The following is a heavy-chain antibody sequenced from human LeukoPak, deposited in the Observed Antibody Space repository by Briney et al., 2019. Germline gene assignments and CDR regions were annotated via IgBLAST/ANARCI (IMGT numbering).Heavy chain of an antibody. J-gene: IGHJ4*02. CDR1: GFTFNRHG. CDR3: AKAARYSSGWYHLDY. D-gene: IGHD6-19*01. Sequence: TGGSLRLSCAASGFTFNRHGMHWVRQAPGKGLEWVALIWFDGTNKYYADSVKGRFTVSRDNSKNTLYLQMNSLTAEDTAVYYCAKAARYSSGWYHLDYWGQGTLVTISS. CDR2: IWFDGTNK. V-gene: IGHV3-33*03.